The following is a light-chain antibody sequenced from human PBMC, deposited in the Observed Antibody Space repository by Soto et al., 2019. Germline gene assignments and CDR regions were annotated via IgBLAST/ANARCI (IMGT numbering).Light chain of an antibody. J-gene: IGLJ2*01. V-gene: IGLV1-44*01. CDR3: AAWDDSLNGDVV. CDR1: SSNIGSNT. CDR2: SNN. Sequence: QSVLTQPPSASGTPGQRVTISCSGSSSNIGSNTVNWYQQLPRTAPKLLIYSNNQRPSGVPDRFSGSKSGTSASLAISGLQSEDEADYYCAAWDDSLNGDVVFGGGTQLTVL.